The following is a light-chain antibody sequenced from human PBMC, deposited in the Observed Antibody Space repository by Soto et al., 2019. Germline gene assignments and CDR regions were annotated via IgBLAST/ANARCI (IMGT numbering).Light chain of an antibody. V-gene: IGKV1-8*01. CDR1: QGISSY. CDR2: AAS. J-gene: IGKJ3*01. Sequence: AIRMTQSPSSFSASTGDRVTITCRASQGISSYLAWYQQKPGKAPKLLIYAASTLQSGVPSRFSRSGSGSDFTLTTSCLQSEDFETYYCQQYYSYPPTFGPGTKVDIK. CDR3: QQYYSYPPT.